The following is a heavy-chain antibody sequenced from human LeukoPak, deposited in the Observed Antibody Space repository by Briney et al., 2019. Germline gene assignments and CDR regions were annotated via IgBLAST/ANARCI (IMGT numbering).Heavy chain of an antibody. CDR1: GASISSYC. J-gene: IGHJ4*02. CDR2: IYYSGST. CDR3: ARVTGYVIEDYFDY. Sequence: SETLSLTCTVSGASISSYCWSWIRQPPGKGLEWIGYIYYSGSTNYNPSLKSRVTISVDTSKNQSSLKLRSVTAADTAVYYCARVTGYVIEDYFDYWGQGTLVTVSS. D-gene: IGHD3-22*01. V-gene: IGHV4-59*01.